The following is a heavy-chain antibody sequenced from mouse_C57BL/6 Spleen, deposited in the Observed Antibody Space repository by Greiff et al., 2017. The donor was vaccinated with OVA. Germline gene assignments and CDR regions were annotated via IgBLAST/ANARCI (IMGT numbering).Heavy chain of an antibody. Sequence: EVMLVESEGGLVQPGSSMKLSCTASGFTFSDYYMAWVRQVPEKGLEWVANINYDGSSTYYLDSLESRFIISRDNAKNILYLQMSSLKSEDTATYYCARGHEGYFDYWGQGTTLTVSS. D-gene: IGHD6-1*01. CDR2: INYDGSST. CDR3: ARGHEGYFDY. V-gene: IGHV5-16*01. J-gene: IGHJ2*01. CDR1: GFTFSDYY.